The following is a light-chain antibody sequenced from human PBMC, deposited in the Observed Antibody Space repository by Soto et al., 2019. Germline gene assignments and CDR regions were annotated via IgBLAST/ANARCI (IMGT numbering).Light chain of an antibody. Sequence: QSVLTQPPSASGTPGQRVTISCSGSGSSIGTNTVNWYRQLPGTAPKLLIYGNNQRPSGVPDRFSGSKSGTSASLAISGLQSEDEPEYYCAAWDGRLNNVLFGGGTQLTVL. CDR3: AAWDGRLNNVL. J-gene: IGLJ2*01. CDR1: GSSIGTNT. CDR2: GNN. V-gene: IGLV1-44*01.